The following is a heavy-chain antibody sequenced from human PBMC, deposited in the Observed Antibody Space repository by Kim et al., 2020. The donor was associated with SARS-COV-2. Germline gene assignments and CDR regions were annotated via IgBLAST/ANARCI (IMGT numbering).Heavy chain of an antibody. D-gene: IGHD3-22*01. CDR2: IWYDGSNK. CDR3: ASATSDSSSYY. Sequence: GGSLRLSCAASGFTFNNYGMHWVRQAPGKGLEWVAVIWYDGSNKYYADSVKGRFTISRDNSKNTLYLQMNSLRAEDTAVYYCASATSDSSSYYWGQGTLV. J-gene: IGHJ4*02. CDR1: GFTFNNYG. V-gene: IGHV3-33*01.